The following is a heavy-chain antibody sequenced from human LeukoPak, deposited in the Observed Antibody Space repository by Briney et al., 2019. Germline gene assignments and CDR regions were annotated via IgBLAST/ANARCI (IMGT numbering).Heavy chain of an antibody. CDR3: ARVQYPRFYYDSSGYYYDH. CDR2: IYSGGST. D-gene: IGHD3-22*01. V-gene: IGHV3-53*01. Sequence: HPGGSLRLSCAASGFTVSSNYMSWVRQAPGKGLEWVSVIYSGGSTYYADSVKGRFTISRDNSKNTLYLQMNSLRAGDTAAYYCARVQYPRFYYDSSGYYYDHWGQGTLVTVSS. CDR1: GFTVSSNY. J-gene: IGHJ4*02.